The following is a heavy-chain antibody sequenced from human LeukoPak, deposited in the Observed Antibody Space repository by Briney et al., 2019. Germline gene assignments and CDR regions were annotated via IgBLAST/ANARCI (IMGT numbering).Heavy chain of an antibody. CDR1: GFTLSTYW. D-gene: IGHD1-26*01. CDR2: IKEDGSAK. Sequence: GGSLRLSCAASGFTLSTYWMHWVRQAPGKGLEWVANIKEDGSAKHYVDSVRGRLAISRDNAQNSLYLEMNSLRAEDTAVYYCARELSGEPAYFDYWGQGTLVTVSS. J-gene: IGHJ4*02. V-gene: IGHV3-7*01. CDR3: ARELSGEPAYFDY.